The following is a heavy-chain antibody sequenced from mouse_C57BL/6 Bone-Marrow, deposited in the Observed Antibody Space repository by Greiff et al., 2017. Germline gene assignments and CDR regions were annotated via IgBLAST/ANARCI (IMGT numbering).Heavy chain of an antibody. Sequence: QVQLQQPGAELVKPGASVKLSCKASGYTFTSYWMHWVKQRPGQGLEWIGMIHPNSGSTNYNEKFKSKATLTVDKSSSTAYMQLSSLTSTDSAVXDCARDTTVLATGYHAYWGQGTTLTVSA. CDR3: ARDTTVLATGYHAY. CDR1: GYTFTSYW. J-gene: IGHJ2*01. CDR2: IHPNSGST. D-gene: IGHD1-1*01. V-gene: IGHV1-64*01.